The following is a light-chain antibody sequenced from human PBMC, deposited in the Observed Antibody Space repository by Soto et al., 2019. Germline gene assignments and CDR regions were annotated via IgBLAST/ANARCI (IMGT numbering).Light chain of an antibody. CDR2: AAS. V-gene: IGKV1-8*01. Sequence: TQSPGTLSLSPGERATLSCRASQSVSSNYLAWYQQKPGKAPKLLIYAASTLQSGVPSRFSGSGSGTDFTLTISCLQSEDFATYYCQQYYSYPPTFGQGTKVEIK. CDR3: QQYYSYPPT. CDR1: QSVSSNY. J-gene: IGKJ1*01.